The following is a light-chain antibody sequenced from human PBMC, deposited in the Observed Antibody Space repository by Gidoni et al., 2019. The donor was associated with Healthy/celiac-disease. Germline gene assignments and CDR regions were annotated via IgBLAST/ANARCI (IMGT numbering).Light chain of an antibody. CDR3: QRYGSSPWT. Sequence: EIVLTQSPGTLSLSPGERATLPCRASQSVSSSYLAWYQQKPGQAPRLLIYGASSMATGIPDRFSGSGSGTDFTLTISRLEPEDFAVYYCQRYGSSPWTFGQGTKVEIK. J-gene: IGKJ1*01. V-gene: IGKV3-20*01. CDR1: QSVSSSY. CDR2: GAS.